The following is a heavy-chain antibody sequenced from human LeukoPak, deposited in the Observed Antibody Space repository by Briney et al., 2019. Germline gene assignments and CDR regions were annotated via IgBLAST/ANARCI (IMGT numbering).Heavy chain of an antibody. CDR1: GFTFSNYA. Sequence: GGSLRLSCAASGFTFSNYAMSWVRQAPGKGLEWVSVISGGGGTTYYAESVKGRFTISRDNSKKTLYLQMNSLRAEDTAVYYCAKAGGGMAAMGTLGAFDTWGQGTMATVSS. D-gene: IGHD5-24*01. CDR2: ISGGGGTT. J-gene: IGHJ3*02. V-gene: IGHV3-23*01. CDR3: AKAGGGMAAMGTLGAFDT.